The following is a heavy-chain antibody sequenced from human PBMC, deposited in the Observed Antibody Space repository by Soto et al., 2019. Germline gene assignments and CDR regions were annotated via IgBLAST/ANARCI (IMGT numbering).Heavy chain of an antibody. Sequence: SETLSLTCAVSGYSISSGYYWDWIRQPPGKGLEWIGSIYHSGSTYYNPSLKSRVTISVDTSKNQFSLKLSSVTAADTAVYYCASSARLYSSSSSDWFDPWGQGTLVTVSS. V-gene: IGHV4-38-2*01. CDR3: ASSARLYSSSSSDWFDP. CDR1: GYSISSGYY. J-gene: IGHJ5*02. CDR2: IYHSGST. D-gene: IGHD6-6*01.